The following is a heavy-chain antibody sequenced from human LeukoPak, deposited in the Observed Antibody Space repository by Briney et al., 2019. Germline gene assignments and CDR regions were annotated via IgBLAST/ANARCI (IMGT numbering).Heavy chain of an antibody. CDR2: INGDGSST. Sequence: PGGSLRLSCAASGFTFSSYWMHWVRQAPGKGLVWVSRINGDGSSTTYADSVKGRFTISRDNAKNTLYLQMNSLRAEDTAVYYCARQHSYGLDYWGQGTLVTVSS. D-gene: IGHD5-18*01. CDR1: GFTFSSYW. J-gene: IGHJ4*02. V-gene: IGHV3-74*01. CDR3: ARQHSYGLDY.